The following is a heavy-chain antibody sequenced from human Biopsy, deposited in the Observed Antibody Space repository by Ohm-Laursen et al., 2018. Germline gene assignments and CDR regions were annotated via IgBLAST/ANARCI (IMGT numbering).Heavy chain of an antibody. V-gene: IGHV4-59*01. J-gene: IGHJ4*02. CDR2: IYYSGST. Sequence: PGTLSLTCPVSGGPFSSYYWNWIRQPPGKGLEWIGYIYYSGSTNYNPSLKSRVTISVDRSKNHFSLELSSVTAADTAVYYCARVGVGAPSIDYFDSWGQGALVTVSS. CDR1: GGPFSSYY. CDR3: ARVGVGAPSIDYFDS. D-gene: IGHD1-26*01.